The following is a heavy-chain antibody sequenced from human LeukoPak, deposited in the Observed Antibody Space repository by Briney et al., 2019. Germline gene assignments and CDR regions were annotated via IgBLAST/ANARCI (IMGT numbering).Heavy chain of an antibody. Sequence: ASVKVSCKASGYTFTGYYMHWVRHAPGQGPGWMGWINPNSGGTNYAQKFQGRVTMTRDTSISTAYMELSRLRSDDTAVYYCAALMTTVVHTFDYWGQGTLVTVSS. D-gene: IGHD4-23*01. CDR2: INPNSGGT. CDR3: AALMTTVVHTFDY. V-gene: IGHV1-2*02. CDR1: GYTFTGYY. J-gene: IGHJ4*02.